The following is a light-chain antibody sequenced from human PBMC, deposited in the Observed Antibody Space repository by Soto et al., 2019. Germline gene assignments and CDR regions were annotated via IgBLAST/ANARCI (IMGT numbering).Light chain of an antibody. Sequence: EIVMTQSPATLSVSPGERATLSCRASQSVSSNLAWYQQKPGQAPRLLIYGASTRATGIPARFSGSGSGTEFTLTISSLQSEDFAVYYGQQYNNWPSRELFTFGPGTKVDIK. V-gene: IGKV3-15*01. CDR2: GAS. CDR3: QQYNNWPSRELFT. J-gene: IGKJ3*01. CDR1: QSVSSN.